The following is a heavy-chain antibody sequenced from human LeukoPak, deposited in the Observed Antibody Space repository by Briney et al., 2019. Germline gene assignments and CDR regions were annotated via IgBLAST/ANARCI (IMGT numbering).Heavy chain of an antibody. CDR3: ARAARYFDWLLRPDDAFDI. J-gene: IGHJ3*02. D-gene: IGHD3-9*01. V-gene: IGHV1-18*01. CDR2: ISAYNGNT. CDR1: GYTFTSYG. Sequence: ASVKVSCKASGYTFTSYGISWVRQAPRQGLEWMGWISAYNGNTNYAQKFQGRVTMTEDTSTDTAYMELSSLRSEDTAVYYCARAARYFDWLLRPDDAFDIWGQGTMVTVSS.